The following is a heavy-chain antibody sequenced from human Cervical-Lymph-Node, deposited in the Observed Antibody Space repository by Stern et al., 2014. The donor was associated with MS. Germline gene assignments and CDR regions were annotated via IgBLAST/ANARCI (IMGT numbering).Heavy chain of an antibody. CDR1: GFTFSYHA. J-gene: IGHJ4*02. Sequence: VQLVESGGGVVQPGRPLRLSCAASGFTFSYHAMHWVRQAPGKGLEWVAVISYDGSDKNDADSVKGRVTISRDNSRNTLNLQMNSRRVDDTAVYYCSRGGAVATSDYYFDYWGQGILVTVSS. CDR2: ISYDGSDK. V-gene: IGHV3-30*01. CDR3: SRGGAVATSDYYFDY. D-gene: IGHD5-12*01.